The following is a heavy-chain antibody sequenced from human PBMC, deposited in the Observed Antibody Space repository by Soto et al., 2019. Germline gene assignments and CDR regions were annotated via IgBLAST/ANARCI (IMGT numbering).Heavy chain of an antibody. J-gene: IGHJ5*02. CDR1: GYTFSNYA. D-gene: IGHD3-22*01. CDR3: ARDRGPSSGYYPYWFDP. V-gene: IGHV1-69*13. Sequence: SVKVSCKASGYTFSNYAITWVRQAPGQGLEWMGGIIPIFGTANYAQKFQARVTITADESTSTAYMELSSLRSEDTAVYYCARDRGPSSGYYPYWFDPWGQGTLVTVSS. CDR2: IIPIFGTA.